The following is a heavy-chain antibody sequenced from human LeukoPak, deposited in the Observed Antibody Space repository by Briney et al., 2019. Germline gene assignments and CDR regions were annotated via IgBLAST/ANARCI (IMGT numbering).Heavy chain of an antibody. V-gene: IGHV4-34*01. CDR2: TNHTGST. CDR3: ARDRHSSSWSGAYYYYMDV. D-gene: IGHD6-13*01. CDR1: VGSFSGYY. J-gene: IGHJ6*03. Sequence: SETLALTCAVYVGSFSGYYWSWIRQPPGKGLWFIRQTNHTGSTNYNPSLKSRVTISVDTSKNQFSLKLSSVTAADTAVYYCARDRHSSSWSGAYYYYMDVWGKGTTVTVSS.